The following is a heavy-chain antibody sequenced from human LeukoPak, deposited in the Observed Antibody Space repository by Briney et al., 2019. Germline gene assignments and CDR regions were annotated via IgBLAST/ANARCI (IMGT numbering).Heavy chain of an antibody. V-gene: IGHV4-39*07. D-gene: IGHD4-17*01. CDR2: VFYSGSI. CDR1: GGSINTNTFF. CDR3: ARWVDYGDYGDAFDI. Sequence: SETLSLTCGVSGGSINTNTFFWGWIRQPPGKGLEWIGNVFYSGSIMYNPSLKSRVTISVDTPKNQFSLKLSSVTAADTAVYYCARWVDYGDYGDAFDIWGQGTMVTVSS. J-gene: IGHJ3*02.